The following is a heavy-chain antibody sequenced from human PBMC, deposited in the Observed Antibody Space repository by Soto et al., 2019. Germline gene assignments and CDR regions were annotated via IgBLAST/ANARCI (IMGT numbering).Heavy chain of an antibody. J-gene: IGHJ4*02. D-gene: IGHD3-16*01. CDR1: GGSISSYY. Sequence: QVQLQESGPGLVKPSETLSLTCTVSGGSISSYYWSWIRQPPGKGLEWIGYIYYSGSTNYNPSLKSRFTLAVDTSKNQFSLKLSSVTAADTAVYYCARRGGGTFVYWGQGTLVTVSS. CDR3: ARRGGGTFVY. V-gene: IGHV4-59*01. CDR2: IYYSGST.